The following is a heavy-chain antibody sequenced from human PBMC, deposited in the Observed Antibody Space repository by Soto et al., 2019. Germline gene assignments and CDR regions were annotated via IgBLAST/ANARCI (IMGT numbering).Heavy chain of an antibody. CDR2: IHHSGST. J-gene: IGHJ4*02. V-gene: IGHV4-30-4*01. CDR1: EGSIIGIGG. D-gene: IGHD1-26*01. Sequence: TLSVSCGVAEGSIIGIGGWTWIHQSPGKGLEWIGYIHHSGSTYYTPSLKSRLTISVDTSKNQISLKLNSVTAADTAVYSWARDTGTYPYYVDYSGQGSLVTVSS. CDR3: ARDTGTYPYYVDY.